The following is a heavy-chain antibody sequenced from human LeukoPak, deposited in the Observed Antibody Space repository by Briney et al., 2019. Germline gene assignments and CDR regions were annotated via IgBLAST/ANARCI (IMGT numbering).Heavy chain of an antibody. CDR1: GLTFDDFV. V-gene: IGHV3-9*03. J-gene: IGHJ3*02. Sequence: GGSLRLSCAASGLTFDDFVMHWIRQAPGKGLEWVSSISWNSNSVGYADSVKGRFTISRDNAKNSLYLQMSSLRTEDMALYYCARETWNAFDIWGQGTMVTVSS. CDR2: ISWNSNSV. CDR3: ARETWNAFDI. D-gene: IGHD1-1*01.